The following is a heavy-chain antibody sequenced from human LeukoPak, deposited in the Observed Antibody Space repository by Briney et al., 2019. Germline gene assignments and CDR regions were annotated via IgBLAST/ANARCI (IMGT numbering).Heavy chain of an antibody. J-gene: IGHJ4*02. Sequence: PSETLSLTCTVSGYSISSGFYWGWIRQPPGKGLEWIGNIHYSGSTYYKPSLKSRVTISVDTSKNQFSLKLSSVTAADTAMYYCASDAPGLLGYWGQGTLVTVSS. V-gene: IGHV4-38-2*02. CDR2: IHYSGST. CDR1: GYSISSGFY. D-gene: IGHD2-15*01. CDR3: ASDAPGLLGY.